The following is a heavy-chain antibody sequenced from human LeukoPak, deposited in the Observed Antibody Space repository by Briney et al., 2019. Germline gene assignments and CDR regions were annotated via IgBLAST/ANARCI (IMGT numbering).Heavy chain of an antibody. Sequence: GGSLRLSCAASGFTFSSYGMHWVRQAPGKGLEWVAVIWYDGSNKYYADSVKGRFTISRDNSKNTLYLQMNSLRAEDTAVYYCARGGLEYNWFDPWGQGTLVTVSS. D-gene: IGHD3/OR15-3a*01. CDR3: ARGGLEYNWFDP. CDR1: GFTFSSYG. CDR2: IWYDGSNK. J-gene: IGHJ5*02. V-gene: IGHV3-33*01.